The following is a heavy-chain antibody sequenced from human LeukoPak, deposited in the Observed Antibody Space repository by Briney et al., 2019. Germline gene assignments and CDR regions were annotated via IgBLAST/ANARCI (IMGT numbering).Heavy chain of an antibody. CDR3: ARGPVSHRRFDY. Sequence: PSEALSLTCAVSGGSISSGGYSWSWIRQPPGKGLEWIGYIYHSGSTYYNPSLKSRVTISVDRSKNQFSLKLSSVTAADTAVYYCARGPVSHRRFDYWGQGTLVTVSS. CDR1: GGSISSGGYS. V-gene: IGHV4-30-2*01. CDR2: IYHSGST. J-gene: IGHJ4*02. D-gene: IGHD1-14*01.